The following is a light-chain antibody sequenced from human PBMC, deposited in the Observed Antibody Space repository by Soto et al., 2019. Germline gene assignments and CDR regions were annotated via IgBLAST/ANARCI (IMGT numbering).Light chain of an antibody. CDR2: DAS. V-gene: IGKV1-5*01. J-gene: IGKJ1*01. CDR1: QSISNR. CDR3: QQYGGVWT. Sequence: DIQMTQSPSTLSASVVDIVTTACRASQSISNRLAWYQQKPGKAPKVLIYDASSLESGVPSRFSGSGSATEFILTISSLQPDDFATYHCQQYGGVWTFGQGTKWIS.